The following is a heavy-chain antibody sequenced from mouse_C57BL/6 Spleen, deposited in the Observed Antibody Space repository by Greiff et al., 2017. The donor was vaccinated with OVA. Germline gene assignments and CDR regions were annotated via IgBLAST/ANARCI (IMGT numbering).Heavy chain of an antibody. J-gene: IGHJ3*01. V-gene: IGHV1-69*01. CDR1: GYTFTSYW. CDR2: IDPSDSYT. D-gene: IGHD2-4*01. CDR3: ARSGDYDGGGFAY. Sequence: VQLQESGAELMKPGASVKLSCKASGYTFTSYWMHWVKQRPGQGLEWIGEIDPSDSYTNYNQKFKGKSTLTVDKSSSTAYMQLSSLTSEDSEVFSCARSGDYDGGGFAYWGQGTLVTVSA.